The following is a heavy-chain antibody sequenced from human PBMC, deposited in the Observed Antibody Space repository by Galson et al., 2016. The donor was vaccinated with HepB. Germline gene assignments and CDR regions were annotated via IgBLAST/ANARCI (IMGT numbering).Heavy chain of an antibody. CDR3: ARVAAASYYYGMDV. J-gene: IGHJ6*02. CDR2: IYYSGST. Sequence: ETLSLTCTVSGGSINNYYWSWIRQPPGKGLEWIGYIYYSGSTNYNPSLRSRIAMSVDTSKNQFSLNLRSVTTADTAVYYCARVAAASYYYGMDVWGQGTTVTVSS. CDR1: GGSINNYY. V-gene: IGHV4-59*01. D-gene: IGHD6-13*01.